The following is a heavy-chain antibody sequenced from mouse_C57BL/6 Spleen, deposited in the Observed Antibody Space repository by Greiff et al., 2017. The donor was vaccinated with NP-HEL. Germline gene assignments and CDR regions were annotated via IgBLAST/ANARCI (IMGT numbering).Heavy chain of an antibody. J-gene: IGHJ3*01. V-gene: IGHV2-2*01. CDR2: IWSGGST. CDR1: GFSLTSYG. Sequence: VKLMESGPGLVQPSQSLSITCTVSGFSLTSYGVHWVRQSPGKGLEWLGVIWSGGSTDYNAAVISRLSISKDNSKSQVFFKMNSLQADDTAIYYCARSNSAWCAYWGQGTLVTVSA. CDR3: ARSNSAWCAY. D-gene: IGHD2-5*01.